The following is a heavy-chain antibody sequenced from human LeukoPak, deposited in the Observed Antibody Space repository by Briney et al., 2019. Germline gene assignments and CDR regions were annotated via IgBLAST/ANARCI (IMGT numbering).Heavy chain of an antibody. CDR3: ARGPWFRSLLGYCADGVCYPGY. CDR1: EYTFITYD. V-gene: IGHV1-8*01. J-gene: IGHJ4*02. D-gene: IGHD2-8*01. Sequence: GASVKVSCKAFEYTFITYDIIWVRQAAGQGLERMGWLNPQSGNTGFTANFQGRVTLTMDSSISTAYMELRSLRFDDTAVYYCARGPWFRSLLGYCADGVCYPGYWGQGTLVTVSS. CDR2: LNPQSGNT.